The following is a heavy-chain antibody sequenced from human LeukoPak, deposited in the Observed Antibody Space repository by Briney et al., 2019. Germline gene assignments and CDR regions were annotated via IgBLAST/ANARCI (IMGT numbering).Heavy chain of an antibody. CDR3: ARDRGSSWYVDY. J-gene: IGHJ4*02. Sequence: ASVKVSCKASGYTFTTYYIHWLRQAPGQGLEWMGWINPSSGGTEYAQKFQGRVTMTGDTSISTAYMELRRLRSDDTAVYYCARDRGSSWYVDYWGQGTLVTVSS. CDR1: GYTFTTYY. V-gene: IGHV1-2*02. CDR2: INPSSGGT. D-gene: IGHD6-13*01.